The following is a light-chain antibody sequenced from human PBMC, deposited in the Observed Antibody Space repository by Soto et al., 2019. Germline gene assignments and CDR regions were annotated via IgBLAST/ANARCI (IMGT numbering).Light chain of an antibody. CDR3: QQHHNWPLT. CDR1: QSGFKY. CDR2: DAS. V-gene: IGKV3-11*01. J-gene: IGKJ1*01. Sequence: VLTLSSTTLLLSSGVKTTLSCMASQSGFKYLAWYQQKPGQAPRLLIYDASNRATCIPARFSGSGSGADFSLTISILEPEDFAVYYCQQHHNWPLTLGQGTKVDI.